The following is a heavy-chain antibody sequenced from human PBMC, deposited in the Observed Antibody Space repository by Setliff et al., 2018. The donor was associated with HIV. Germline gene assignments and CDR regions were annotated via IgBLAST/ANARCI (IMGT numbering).Heavy chain of an antibody. CDR1: GDSISSDFY. CDR3: ASRVYYYDSSGYLREEGFDP. V-gene: IGHV4-38-2*02. J-gene: IGHJ5*02. D-gene: IGHD3-22*01. Sequence: SETLSLTCTVSGDSISSDFYWGWIRQPPGKGLEWIGSIYHSGNTYYNPSLKSRVTISVDTSKNQFSLKLSSVTAADAAVYYCASRVYYYDSSGYLREEGFDPWGQGTLVTVSS. CDR2: IYHSGNT.